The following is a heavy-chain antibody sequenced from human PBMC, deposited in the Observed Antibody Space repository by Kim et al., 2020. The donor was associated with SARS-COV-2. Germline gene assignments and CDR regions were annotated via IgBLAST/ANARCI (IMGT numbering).Heavy chain of an antibody. J-gene: IGHJ2*01. CDR2: IYSGGNT. V-gene: IGHV3-66*01. Sequence: GGSLRLSCAVSGFTVSSDYMSWVRQAPGKGLEWVSGIYSGGNTYYADSVKGRFTISRDISNNTVWLQMNSLRADDTAVYYCAREPGGNWYFDLWGRGTL. CDR1: GFTVSSDY. D-gene: IGHD3-16*01. CDR3: AREPGGNWYFDL.